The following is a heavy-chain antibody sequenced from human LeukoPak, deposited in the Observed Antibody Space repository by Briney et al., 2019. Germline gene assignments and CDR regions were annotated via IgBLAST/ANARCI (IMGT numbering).Heavy chain of an antibody. V-gene: IGHV3-23*01. CDR3: AKARGSNYGDYVIFDY. CDR2: LSGSGGDT. J-gene: IGHJ4*02. D-gene: IGHD4-17*01. Sequence: GGSLRLSCAASGFTFSSYSMNWVRQAPGKGLEWVSSLSGSGGDTYYADSVKGRFAISRDNSMNTLYLQMHSLRAEDTAVYYCAKARGSNYGDYVIFDYWGQGTLVTVSS. CDR1: GFTFSSYS.